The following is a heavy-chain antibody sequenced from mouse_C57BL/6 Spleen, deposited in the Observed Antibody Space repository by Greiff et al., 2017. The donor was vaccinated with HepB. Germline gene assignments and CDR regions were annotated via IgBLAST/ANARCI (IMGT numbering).Heavy chain of an antibody. CDR2: INYDGSST. CDR3: ARGDYGSSSPYYAMDY. V-gene: IGHV5-16*01. J-gene: IGHJ4*01. D-gene: IGHD1-1*01. CDR1: GFTFSDYY. Sequence: EVHLVESEGGLVQPGSSMKLSCTASGFTFSDYYMAWVRQVPEKGLEWVANINYDGSSTYYLDSLKSRFIISRDNAKNILYLQMSSLKSEDTATYYCARGDYGSSSPYYAMDYWGQGTSVTVSS.